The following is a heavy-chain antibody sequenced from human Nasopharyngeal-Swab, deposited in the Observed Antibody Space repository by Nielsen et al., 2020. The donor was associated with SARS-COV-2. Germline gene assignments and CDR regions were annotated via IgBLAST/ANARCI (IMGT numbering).Heavy chain of an antibody. CDR3: AKSKGYTSSWNDY. V-gene: IGHV3-23*01. D-gene: IGHD6-13*01. CDR2: ISGSGGST. J-gene: IGHJ4*02. Sequence: WIRQPPGKGLEWVSVISGSGGSTYYADSVKGRFTTSRDNSKTTVHLRMDRLRVEDTAVYFCAKSKGYTSSWNDYWGQGTLVTVSS.